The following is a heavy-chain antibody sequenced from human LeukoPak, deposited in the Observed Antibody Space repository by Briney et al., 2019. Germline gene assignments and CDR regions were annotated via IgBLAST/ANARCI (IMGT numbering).Heavy chain of an antibody. V-gene: IGHV4-31*03. Sequence: SETLSLTCTVSDDSISSSGHYWNWIRQLPGEGLEWIGFTFYRGTTYYNPSLSSRVSISVDTSKNQFSLRLNFVTAADTAMHYCARDSSGYATFDSWGRGILVTVSS. CDR1: DDSISSSGHY. J-gene: IGHJ4*02. CDR3: ARDSSGYATFDS. CDR2: TFYRGTT. D-gene: IGHD5-12*01.